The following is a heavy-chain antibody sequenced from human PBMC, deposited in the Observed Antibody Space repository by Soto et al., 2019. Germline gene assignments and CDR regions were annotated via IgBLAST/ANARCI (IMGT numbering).Heavy chain of an antibody. CDR3: ARSRHTGTYSGRFLDY. CDR1: GFTVSSTY. Sequence: EVQLVESGGGLIQPGGSLRLSCAASGFTVSSTYLTWVRQAPGKGLEWVAILYTGTDTVYADSVKGRFTISRDSSKNTFYLQMNSPRAEDTAMYFCARSRHTGTYSGRFLDYWGQGSLVTVSS. CDR2: LYTGTDT. J-gene: IGHJ4*02. D-gene: IGHD1-26*01. V-gene: IGHV3-53*01.